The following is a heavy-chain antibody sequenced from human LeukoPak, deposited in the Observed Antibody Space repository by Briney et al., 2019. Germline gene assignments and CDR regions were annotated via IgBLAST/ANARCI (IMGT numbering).Heavy chain of an antibody. J-gene: IGHJ4*02. D-gene: IGHD1-26*01. CDR3: ARRRDLYSGSYYPFDY. CDR2: IYPGDSDT. CDR1: GYSFTSYW. V-gene: IGHV5-51*01. Sequence: GESLKISCKGSGYSFTSYWVGWVRQMPGKGLEWMGIIYPGDSDTRYSPSFQGQVTISADKSISTAYLQWSSLKASDTAMYYCARRRDLYSGSYYPFDYWGQGTLVTVSS.